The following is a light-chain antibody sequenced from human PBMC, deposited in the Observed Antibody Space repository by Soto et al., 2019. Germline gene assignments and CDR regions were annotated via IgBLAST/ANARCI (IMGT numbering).Light chain of an antibody. CDR3: QQRSNWPPDT. CDR1: QSVSNNY. V-gene: IGKV3D-20*02. Sequence: EIVLTQSPGTLSLSPGERATLSCRASQSVSNNYLAWYQQKPGQAPRLLIYGASNRATGIPDRFSGSGSGTDFTLTIRSLEPEDFAVYYCQQRSNWPPDTFGQGTRLEIK. CDR2: GAS. J-gene: IGKJ5*01.